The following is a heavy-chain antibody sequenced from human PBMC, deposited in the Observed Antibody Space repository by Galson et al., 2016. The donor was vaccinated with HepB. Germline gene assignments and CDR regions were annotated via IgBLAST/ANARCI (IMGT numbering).Heavy chain of an antibody. CDR3: ARATTPAYYFDY. CDR1: GYTFTSYY. CDR2: INPSGGST. D-gene: IGHD1-26*01. Sequence: SVKVSCKASGYTFTSYYMHWVRQAPGQGLEWMGLINPSGGSTTYAQNFQGRVTMTRDTSTSTVYMELSSLRSEDKAVYYCARATTPAYYFDYWGQGTLVTGSS. V-gene: IGHV1-46*01. J-gene: IGHJ4*02.